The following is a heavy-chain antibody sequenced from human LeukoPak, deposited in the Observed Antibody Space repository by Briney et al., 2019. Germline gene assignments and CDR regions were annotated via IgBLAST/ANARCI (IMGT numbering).Heavy chain of an antibody. V-gene: IGHV4-38-2*01. J-gene: IGHJ4*02. CDR3: ARLFEARPGYFDY. D-gene: IGHD6-6*01. CDR1: GYSISSGYY. CDR2: IYHSGST. Sequence: SETLSLTCAVSGYSISSGYYWGWIRQPPGKGLEWIGSIYHSGSTYYNPTLKSRVTISVDTSKNQFSLKLSSVTAADTAVYYCARLFEARPGYFDYWGQGTLVTV.